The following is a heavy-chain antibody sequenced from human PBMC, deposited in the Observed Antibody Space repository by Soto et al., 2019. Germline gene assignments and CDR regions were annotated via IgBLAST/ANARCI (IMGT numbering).Heavy chain of an antibody. CDR1: GFTFSSYA. Sequence: QVQLVESGGGVVQPGRSLRLYCGASGFTFSSYAMHWVRQAPGKGLEWVAVISYDGSNKYYADSVKGRFIISRDNSKNTLYLQMNSLRAEDTAVYYCARDLRFYSYGDYWGQGSLVTVSS. CDR3: ARDLRFYSYGDY. CDR2: ISYDGSNK. V-gene: IGHV3-30-3*01. D-gene: IGHD5-18*01. J-gene: IGHJ4*02.